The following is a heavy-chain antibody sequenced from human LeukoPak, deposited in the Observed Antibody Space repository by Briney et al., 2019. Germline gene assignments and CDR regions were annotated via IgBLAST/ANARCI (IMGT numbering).Heavy chain of an antibody. CDR3: AKVVAAINWFEP. CDR1: GYTFTIYG. V-gene: IGHV1-18*01. Sequence: ASVTVSFKASGYTFTIYGISWVRQAPGQGLEWMGWISAYNGNTNYAHKLQGRAPMTTDTSTSTAYVELTSLRSDDTAVYSCAKVVAAINWFEPWGQRTLVTVSS. CDR2: ISAYNGNT. J-gene: IGHJ5*02. D-gene: IGHD2-15*01.